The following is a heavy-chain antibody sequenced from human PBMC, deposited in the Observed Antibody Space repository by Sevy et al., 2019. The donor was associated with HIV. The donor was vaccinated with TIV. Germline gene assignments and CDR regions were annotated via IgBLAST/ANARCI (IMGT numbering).Heavy chain of an antibody. CDR2: FDPEDGET. D-gene: IGHD6-19*01. CDR1: GYTLTELS. Sequence: ASVKVSCKVSGYTLTELSMHWVRQAPGKGLEWMGGFDPEDGETIYAQKFQGRVTMTEDTSTDIAYMELSSLRSEDTAVYYCSSRLQAVAGLSYWGQGTLVTVSS. J-gene: IGHJ4*02. V-gene: IGHV1-24*01. CDR3: SSRLQAVAGLSY.